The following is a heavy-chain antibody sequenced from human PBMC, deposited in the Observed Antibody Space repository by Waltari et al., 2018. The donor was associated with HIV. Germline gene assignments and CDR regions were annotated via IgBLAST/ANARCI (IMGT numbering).Heavy chain of an antibody. V-gene: IGHV4-39*01. CDR2: IYYSGST. CDR1: GGSISSSSYY. Sequence: QLQLQESGPGLVKPSETLSLTCTVSGGSISSSSYYWGWIRQPPGKGREWLGSIYYSGSTYYNPSLKSRVTISVDTSKNQFSLKLSSVTAADTAVYYCARHEGGRGTGITMIVVVITTFDIWGQGTMVTVSS. CDR3: ARHEGGRGTGITMIVVVITTFDI. J-gene: IGHJ3*02. D-gene: IGHD3-22*01.